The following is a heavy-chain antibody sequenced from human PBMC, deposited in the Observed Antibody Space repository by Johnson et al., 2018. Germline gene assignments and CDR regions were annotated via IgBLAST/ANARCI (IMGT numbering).Heavy chain of an antibody. J-gene: IGHJ6*02. Sequence: VQLVESGGDLVQPGESLRLYCAASGFTFSAYWMTWVRQAPGKGLEWVANIRQDGTEKYYVDSVKGRFTISRDNAKKSMYLQMNSLRVEDTAGYYFARDSMDCGMTRGDQVGLDVWGPGTTVTVSS. V-gene: IGHV3-7*01. CDR2: IRQDGTEK. CDR1: GFTFSAYW. D-gene: IGHD3/OR15-3a*01. CDR3: ARDSMDCGMTRGDQVGLDV.